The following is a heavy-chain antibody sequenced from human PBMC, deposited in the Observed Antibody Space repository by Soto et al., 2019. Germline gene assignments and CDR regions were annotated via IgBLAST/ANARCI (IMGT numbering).Heavy chain of an antibody. V-gene: IGHV1-8*01. Sequence: ASVKVSCKASGYTFTSYDINWVRQATGQGLEWMGWMNPNSGNTGYAQKFQGRVTMTRNTSISTAYMELGSLRSEDTAVYYCARGPRIAAAGQNDAFDIWGQGTMVTVSS. J-gene: IGHJ3*02. CDR2: MNPNSGNT. D-gene: IGHD6-13*01. CDR1: GYTFTSYD. CDR3: ARGPRIAAAGQNDAFDI.